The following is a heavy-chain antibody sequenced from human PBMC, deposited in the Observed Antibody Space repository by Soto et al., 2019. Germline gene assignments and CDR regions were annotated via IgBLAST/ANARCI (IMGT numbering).Heavy chain of an antibody. V-gene: IGHV1-3*01. J-gene: IGHJ6*02. CDR1: GYTFTSYA. CDR2: INAGNGNT. CDR3: AREEQLVRPYYYGMDV. D-gene: IGHD6-6*01. Sequence: ASVKVSCKASGYTFTSYAMHWVRQAPGQRLEWMGWINAGNGNTKYAQKFQGRVTMTRDASASTVYMELSSLRSEDTAVYYCAREEQLVRPYYYGMDVWGQGTTVTVSS.